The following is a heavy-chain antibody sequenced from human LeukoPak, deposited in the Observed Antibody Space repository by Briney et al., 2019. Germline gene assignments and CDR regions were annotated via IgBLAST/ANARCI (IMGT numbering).Heavy chain of an antibody. J-gene: IGHJ6*03. Sequence: ASVKVSCKASGYTFTSYGISWVRQAPGQGLEWMGWISAYNGNTNYALKLQGRVTMTTDTSTSTAYMELRSLRSDDTAVYYCARESSGWYYYYMDVWGKGTTVTVSS. CDR2: ISAYNGNT. CDR1: GYTFTSYG. V-gene: IGHV1-18*01. CDR3: ARESSGWYYYYMDV. D-gene: IGHD6-19*01.